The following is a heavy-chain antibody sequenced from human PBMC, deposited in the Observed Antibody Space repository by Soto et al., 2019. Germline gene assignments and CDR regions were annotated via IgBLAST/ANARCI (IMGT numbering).Heavy chain of an antibody. V-gene: IGHV3-23*01. D-gene: IGHD2-2*02. Sequence: GGSLRLSCAASGFIFSNYAMTWVRQAPGKGLEWVSAISGSGGSTFYAASVKGRFTISRDNSKNTLYLQMNSLRAEDTAVYYCAKDSCGSTSCYNGDWFDPWGQGALVTVSS. CDR3: AKDSCGSTSCYNGDWFDP. CDR1: GFIFSNYA. J-gene: IGHJ5*02. CDR2: ISGSGGST.